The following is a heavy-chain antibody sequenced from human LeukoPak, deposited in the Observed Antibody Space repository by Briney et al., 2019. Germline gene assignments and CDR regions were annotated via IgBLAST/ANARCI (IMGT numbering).Heavy chain of an antibody. V-gene: IGHV4-59*01. CDR1: GGSISSYY. CDR2: IYYSGST. Sequence: PSETLSLTCTVSGGSISSYYWSWIRQPPGKGLEWIGYIYYSGSTNYNPSLKSRVTISVDTSKNQFSLKLSSVTAADTAVYYCARGTATYCGGDCYSGGNDAFDIWGQGTMVTVSS. D-gene: IGHD2-21*02. J-gene: IGHJ3*02. CDR3: ARGTATYCGGDCYSGGNDAFDI.